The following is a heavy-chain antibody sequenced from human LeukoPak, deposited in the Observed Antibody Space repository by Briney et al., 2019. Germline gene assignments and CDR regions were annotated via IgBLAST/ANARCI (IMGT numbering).Heavy chain of an antibody. CDR1: GFTFSSYE. Sequence: GGSLRLSCTASGFTFSSYEMNWVRQAPGKGLEWVSYISSSGSTIYYADSVKGRFTISRDNAKNSLYLQMNSLRAEDTAVYYCARGALSLGYYDSSGFVALRYWGQGTLVTVSS. J-gene: IGHJ4*02. D-gene: IGHD3-22*01. V-gene: IGHV3-48*03. CDR3: ARGALSLGYYDSSGFVALRY. CDR2: ISSSGSTI.